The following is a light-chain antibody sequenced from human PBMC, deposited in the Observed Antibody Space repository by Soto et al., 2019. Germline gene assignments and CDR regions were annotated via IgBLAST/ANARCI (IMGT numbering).Light chain of an antibody. Sequence: AIRMTQSPSALSASTGDRVTLTCRASQGISSYLAWYQQKPGKAPKLLIFAASNLHSGVPSRFSGSGSGTDFTLTINNLQAEDFATYYCLQEYNYPRTFGQGTKADIK. CDR1: QGISSY. V-gene: IGKV1-8*01. CDR2: AAS. J-gene: IGKJ1*01. CDR3: LQEYNYPRT.